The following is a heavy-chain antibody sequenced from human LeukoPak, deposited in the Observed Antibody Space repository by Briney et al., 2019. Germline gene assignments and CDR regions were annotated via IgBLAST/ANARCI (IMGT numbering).Heavy chain of an antibody. J-gene: IGHJ4*02. Sequence: PGGTLRLSCAASGFTVSNNYMTWVRQAPGKGLEWVSVIQSGGRTYYADSVKDRFTISRDNSKNTLYLQMDSLRVEDTGVYYCARGARDYYELDCWGQGTLVTVSS. V-gene: IGHV3-66*01. CDR1: GFTVSNNY. CDR3: ARGARDYYELDC. CDR2: IQSGGRT. D-gene: IGHD3-22*01.